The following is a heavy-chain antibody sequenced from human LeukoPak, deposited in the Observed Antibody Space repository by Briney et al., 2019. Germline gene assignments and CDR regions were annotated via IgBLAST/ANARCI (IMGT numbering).Heavy chain of an antibody. V-gene: IGHV3-23*01. D-gene: IGHD1-26*01. CDR2: FSGNCGST. CDR1: GFPLSCYA. CDR3: AKLARPVGATIDYFDC. J-gene: IGHJ4*02. Sequence: GGPLRLSYGASGFPLSCYAMIWLPQAPGKALEGVSAFSGNCGSTFYTHSVQGRYTISRDNSKNTLYLQMNSLRAEDTVVYYCAKLARPVGATIDYFDCWGQGTLVTVSS.